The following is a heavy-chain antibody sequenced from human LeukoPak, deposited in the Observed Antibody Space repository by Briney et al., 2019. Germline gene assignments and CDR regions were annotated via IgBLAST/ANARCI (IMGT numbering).Heavy chain of an antibody. V-gene: IGHV4-38-2*01. Sequence: PSETLSLTCAVSGYSISSGYYWAWIRQPPGKGLEWIGNIYHSGSAYYNPSLKSRVTTSVDTSKNQFSLKLSSVTAADTAIYYCARVVPAATFDYWGQGTLVTVSS. CDR3: ARVVPAATFDY. CDR1: GYSISSGYY. D-gene: IGHD2-2*01. J-gene: IGHJ4*02. CDR2: IYHSGSA.